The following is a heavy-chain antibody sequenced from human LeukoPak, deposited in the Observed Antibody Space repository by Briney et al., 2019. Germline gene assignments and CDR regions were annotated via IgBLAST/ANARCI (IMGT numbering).Heavy chain of an antibody. CDR1: GXSINSGDYY. CDR3: ARDRSGYDHLDY. V-gene: IGHV4-30-4*01. CDR2: IYYSGST. D-gene: IGHD5-12*01. Sequence: ASETLSLTCTVSGXSINSGDYYWSWIRQPPGKGLELIVYIYYSGSTYYNPSLKSRITISVDTSKNQFSLKLSSVTAADTAVYYCARDRSGYDHLDYWGQGTLVTVSS. J-gene: IGHJ4*02.